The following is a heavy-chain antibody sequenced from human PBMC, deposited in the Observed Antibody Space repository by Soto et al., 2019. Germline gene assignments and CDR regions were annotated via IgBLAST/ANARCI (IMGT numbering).Heavy chain of an antibody. Sequence: GESLKISCKTSGYDFPIYWIAWVRQMPGKGLEWMGVIYPDYSDTRYSPSFQGHVTISADKSTGTAYLQWSSLKTSDTAMYYCARPEGRYFYDARGYYTHWGQGTLVTVSS. V-gene: IGHV5-51*01. J-gene: IGHJ4*02. CDR3: ARPEGRYFYDARGYYTH. CDR2: IYPDYSDT. D-gene: IGHD3-22*01. CDR1: GYDFPIYW.